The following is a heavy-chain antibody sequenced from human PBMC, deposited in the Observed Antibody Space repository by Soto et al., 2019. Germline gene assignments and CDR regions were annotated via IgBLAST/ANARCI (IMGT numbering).Heavy chain of an antibody. Sequence: EMQLLESGGDLVQPGGSLRLSCAASGFTLSSYAMTWVRQAPGKGLEYISAISGSGVTTYYADSMKGRFTISRDNSKNTLYLQMKSLRAEDTAVYYCAKDRDDIGMVDAFEIWGQGTMVTVSS. J-gene: IGHJ3*02. CDR3: AKDRDDIGMVDAFEI. CDR2: ISGSGVTT. CDR1: GFTLSSYA. V-gene: IGHV3-23*01. D-gene: IGHD3-9*01.